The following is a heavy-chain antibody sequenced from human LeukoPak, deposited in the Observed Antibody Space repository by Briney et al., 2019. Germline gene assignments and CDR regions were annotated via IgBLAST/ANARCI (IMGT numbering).Heavy chain of an antibody. CDR2: IDPRDSYA. CDR1: GYSFTSYW. D-gene: IGHD3-9*01. CDR3: ARMGGLGDYDILTGLYYYGMDV. V-gene: IGHV5-10-1*01. J-gene: IGHJ6*02. Sequence: GESLKISCKGSGYSFTSYWISWVRQMPGKGLEWMGRIDPRDSYANYSPSFQGHVTISADKSISTAYLQWSSLKASDTAMYYCARMGGLGDYDILTGLYYYGMDVWGQGTTVTVSS.